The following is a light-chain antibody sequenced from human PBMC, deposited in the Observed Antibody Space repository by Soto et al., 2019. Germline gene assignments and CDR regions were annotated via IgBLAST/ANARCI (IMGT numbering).Light chain of an antibody. V-gene: IGKV3-20*01. CDR1: QSVTSSY. CDR3: QQYGSSPPWT. CDR2: DAS. Sequence: EIVLTQSPGTLSLSPGERVTLSCRASQSVTSSYLAWYQQKPGQAPRLLIYDASSRATGIQDRFSGSGSGTDFTLTISRLEPEDFAVYYCQQYGSSPPWTFGQGTKVDIK. J-gene: IGKJ1*01.